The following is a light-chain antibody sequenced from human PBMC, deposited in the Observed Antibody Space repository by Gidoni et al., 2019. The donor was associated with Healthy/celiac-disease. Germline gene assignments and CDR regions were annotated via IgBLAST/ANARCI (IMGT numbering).Light chain of an antibody. Sequence: DIQMTQSPSTLSASVGDRVTITCRASQSISSWLAWYQQKPGKAPKLLIYKASSLERGVPSRFSGSGSGTEFTLTISSLQPDDFATYYCQQYNSYSPRTFGQXTKVEIK. CDR1: QSISSW. J-gene: IGKJ1*01. CDR3: QQYNSYSPRT. CDR2: KAS. V-gene: IGKV1-5*03.